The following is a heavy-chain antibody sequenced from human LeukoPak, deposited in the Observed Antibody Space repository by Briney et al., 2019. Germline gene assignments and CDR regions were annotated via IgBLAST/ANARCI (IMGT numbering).Heavy chain of an antibody. D-gene: IGHD3-9*01. Sequence: ASVKVSCKASGYTFMSYDINWVRQATGQGLEWMGWRNPNSGNTGYAQKFQGRVTMTRNTSISTAYMELSSLRSEDTAVYYCARGHHNDILTGYPTHYYYGMDVWGQGTTVTVSS. CDR3: ARGHHNDILTGYPTHYYYGMDV. CDR1: GYTFMSYD. CDR2: RNPNSGNT. J-gene: IGHJ6*02. V-gene: IGHV1-8*02.